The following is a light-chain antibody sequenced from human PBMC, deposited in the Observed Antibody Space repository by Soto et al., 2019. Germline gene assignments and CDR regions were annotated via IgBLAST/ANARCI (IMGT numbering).Light chain of an antibody. CDR1: QSISSE. J-gene: IGKJ2*01. V-gene: IGKV3-15*01. Sequence: EIVMTQSPATLSVSPGERATLSCRASQSISSELAWYQQKPGQPPRLLIYGASTRATGVPARFTGSGSGSDFTLTISGLQSEDFAVYYCQQGHNLPLTFGQGTRLDI. CDR3: QQGHNLPLT. CDR2: GAS.